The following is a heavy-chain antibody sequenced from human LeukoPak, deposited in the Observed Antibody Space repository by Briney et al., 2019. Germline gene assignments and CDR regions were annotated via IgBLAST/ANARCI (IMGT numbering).Heavy chain of an antibody. V-gene: IGHV3-23*01. CDR2: ISGTTGST. CDR3: AKDRDNSGWHGGCFDY. Sequence: PGGSLRLSCAASGFTFKNYAMSWVRQAPGKGLEWVSAISGTTGSTSYADSVKGRFTISRDNSKNTLYLQMNSLRAEDTAVYYRAKDRDNSGWHGGCFDYWGQGTLVTVSS. CDR1: GFTFKNYA. D-gene: IGHD6-19*01. J-gene: IGHJ4*02.